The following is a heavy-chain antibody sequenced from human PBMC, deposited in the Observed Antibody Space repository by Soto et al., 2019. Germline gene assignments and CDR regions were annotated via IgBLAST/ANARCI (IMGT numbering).Heavy chain of an antibody. CDR2: IIPIFGTA. J-gene: IGHJ6*02. CDR1: RVAFSKFI. CDR3: AKVRYSSPMGYYYGMDV. Sequence: QAQLEQSGGEVKKPGSSVKVSCKASRVAFSKFIVTWVRQAPGLGLEWVGGIIPIFGTANYGQKFQGIVTITADESTSTSYIEVNNLRSEATAVYYCAKVRYSSPMGYYYGMDVWGQGTTVTVSS. V-gene: IGHV1-69*01. D-gene: IGHD6-19*01.